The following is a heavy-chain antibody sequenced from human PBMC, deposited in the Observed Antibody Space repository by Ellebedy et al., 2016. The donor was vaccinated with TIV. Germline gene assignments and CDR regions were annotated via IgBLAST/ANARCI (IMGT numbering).Heavy chain of an antibody. Sequence: GGSLRLSXAASGFVFHTYAVHWVRQAPGKGLEWVALISFDGSNKLYADSVKGRFTISRDNAKNTLSLQMNSLGGDDTAVYYCARESPDYYDNRPYPFDLWGQGTMVTVSS. CDR1: GFVFHTYA. CDR2: ISFDGSNK. J-gene: IGHJ3*01. V-gene: IGHV3-30*04. CDR3: ARESPDYYDNRPYPFDL. D-gene: IGHD3-22*01.